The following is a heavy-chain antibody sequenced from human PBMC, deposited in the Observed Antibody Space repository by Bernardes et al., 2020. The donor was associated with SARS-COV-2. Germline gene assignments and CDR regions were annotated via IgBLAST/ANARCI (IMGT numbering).Heavy chain of an antibody. V-gene: IGHV1-24*01. CDR1: GYTLTELS. Sequence: ASVKVSCKVSGYTLTELSMHWVRQAPGKGLEWMGGFDPEDGETIYAQKFHGRVTMTEDTSTDTAYMELSSLRSEDTAVYYCATDDLYYDILTGYPFMDVWGKGTTVTVSS. CDR2: FDPEDGET. J-gene: IGHJ6*04. CDR3: ATDDLYYDILTGYPFMDV. D-gene: IGHD3-9*01.